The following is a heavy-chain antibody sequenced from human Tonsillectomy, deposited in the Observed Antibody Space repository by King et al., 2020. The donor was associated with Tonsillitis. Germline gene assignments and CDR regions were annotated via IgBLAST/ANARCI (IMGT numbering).Heavy chain of an antibody. Sequence: QLVQSGAEVKKPGESLKISCKGSGYSFTSYWIGWVRQMPGKGLEWMGLIYPGDSDTRYSPSFQGQVTISADTSISTAYLQWSSLKASDTAMYDCARRGVVVVGAATRDGSHAFDIWGQGTMVTVSS. CDR2: IYPGDSDT. CDR3: ARRGVVVVGAATRDGSHAFDI. D-gene: IGHD2-15*01. CDR1: GYSFTSYW. V-gene: IGHV5-51*01. J-gene: IGHJ3*02.